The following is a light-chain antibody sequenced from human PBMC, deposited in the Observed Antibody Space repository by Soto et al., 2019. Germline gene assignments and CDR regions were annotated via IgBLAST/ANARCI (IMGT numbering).Light chain of an antibody. Sequence: VMTQSPGTLSLSPGERATLSCRASQTVSSSYLAWYQQTPGQAPRLLIYGASTRATGIPDRFSGSGSGTDFTLTISRLEPEDFAVYYCQQYGSSPWTFGQGTKVDIK. CDR2: GAS. CDR3: QQYGSSPWT. J-gene: IGKJ1*01. V-gene: IGKV3-20*01. CDR1: QTVSSSY.